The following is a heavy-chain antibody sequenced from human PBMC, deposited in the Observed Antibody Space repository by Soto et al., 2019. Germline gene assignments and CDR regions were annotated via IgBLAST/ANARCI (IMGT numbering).Heavy chain of an antibody. D-gene: IGHD2-2*01. J-gene: IGHJ5*02. V-gene: IGHV4-31*03. CDR1: GSTISSGGYY. CDR3: ARGLNCSSTSCRNWFDP. CDR2: IYYSGST. Sequence: SETLSLTCTVSGSTISSGGYYWSWIRQHPGKGLEWIGYIYYSGSTYYNPSLKSRVTISVDTSKNQFSLKLSSVTAADTAVYYCARGLNCSSTSCRNWFDPWGQGTLVTVSS.